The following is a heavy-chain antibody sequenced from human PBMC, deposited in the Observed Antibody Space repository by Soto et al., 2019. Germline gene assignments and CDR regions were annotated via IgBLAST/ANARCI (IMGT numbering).Heavy chain of an antibody. D-gene: IGHD6-19*01. Sequence: PGGSLRLSCAASGFTFSSYAMSWVRQAPGKGLEWVSAISGSGGSTYYADSVKGRFTISRDNAKNSLYLQMNSLRAEDTAVYYCASPLTVAVAGAFDIWGQGTMVTVSS. V-gene: IGHV3-23*01. CDR3: ASPLTVAVAGAFDI. CDR1: GFTFSSYA. J-gene: IGHJ3*02. CDR2: ISGSGGST.